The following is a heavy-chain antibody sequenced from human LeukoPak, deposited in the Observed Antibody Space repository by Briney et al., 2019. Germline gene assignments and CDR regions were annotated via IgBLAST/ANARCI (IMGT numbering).Heavy chain of an antibody. J-gene: IGHJ4*02. Sequence: EGSLRLSCAASGFTFDTHAMSWVRQAPGKGLEWISTMSGHGHNVYYADSVKGRFTISRDNSKNTLYLHMSSLRAEDTAIYYCAKLRGMIVASYFFDYWGQGALVTVSS. D-gene: IGHD3-22*01. CDR3: AKLRGMIVASYFFDY. CDR2: MSGHGHNV. CDR1: GFTFDTHA. V-gene: IGHV3-23*01.